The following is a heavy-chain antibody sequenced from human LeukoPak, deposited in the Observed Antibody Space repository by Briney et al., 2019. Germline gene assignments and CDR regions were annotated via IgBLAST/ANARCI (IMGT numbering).Heavy chain of an antibody. D-gene: IGHD6-13*01. CDR1: GWSFSGYY. CDR3: ARGRAPRGPFSSRRVSWFDP. Sequence: PSETLSLTCAAYGWSFSGYYWSWIRQPPGKGLEWIGEISHSGSTNYNPSFKSRVTISVDTSKNQFSLKLSSVTAADTAVYYCARGRAPRGPFSSRRVSWFDPWGQGTLVTVSS. CDR2: ISHSGST. J-gene: IGHJ5*02. V-gene: IGHV4-34*01.